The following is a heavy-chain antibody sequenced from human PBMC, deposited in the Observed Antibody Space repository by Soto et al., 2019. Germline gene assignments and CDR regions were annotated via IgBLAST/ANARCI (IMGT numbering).Heavy chain of an antibody. CDR3: ARVKLAGRGGFHY. CDR1: DYSINYGYY. J-gene: IGHJ4*02. V-gene: IGHV4-38-2*02. Sequence: SVTLALTRPVSDYSINYGYYWDWIRQPPGKGLEWIGSIFYNGNTYYNPSLKSRVTISLDTSKNQFSLKLTSVTAADTAMYYCARVKLAGRGGFHYWGQGTLVTVSS. CDR2: IFYNGNT. D-gene: IGHD2-15*01.